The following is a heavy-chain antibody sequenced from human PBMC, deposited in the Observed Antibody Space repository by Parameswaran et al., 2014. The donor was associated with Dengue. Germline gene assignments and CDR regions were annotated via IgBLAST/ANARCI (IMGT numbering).Heavy chain of an antibody. Sequence: RWIRQPPGKGLEWIGEINHSGSTNYNPSLKSRATISVDTSKNQFSLKLSSVTAADTAVYYCTAYYDSSGYYGYWGQGTLVTSPQ. CDR3: TAYYDSSGYYGY. CDR2: INHSGST. V-gene: IGHV4-34*01. D-gene: IGHD3-22*01. J-gene: IGHJ4*02.